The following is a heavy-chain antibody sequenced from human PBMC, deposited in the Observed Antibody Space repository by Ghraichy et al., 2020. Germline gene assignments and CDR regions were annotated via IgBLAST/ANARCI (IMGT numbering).Heavy chain of an antibody. J-gene: IGHJ2*01. CDR1: GGSISSSNYY. CDR2: IHHSGST. D-gene: IGHD2/OR15-2a*01. V-gene: IGHV4-39*02. Sequence: SETLSLTCTVSGGSISSSNYYWGWIRQSPGKGLEWIGSIHHSGSTYYNPSLESRVTISVDTSKTHFSLMLSSVTAADTAVYYCAGSFAVIRYFNLWGRGTLVTVSS. CDR3: AGSFAVIRYFNL.